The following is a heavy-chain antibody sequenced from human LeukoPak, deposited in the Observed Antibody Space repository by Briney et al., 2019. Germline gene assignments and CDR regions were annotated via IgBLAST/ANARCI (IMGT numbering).Heavy chain of an antibody. Sequence: SVKVSCKASGGTFSSYAISWVRQAPGQGLEWMGGIIPIFGTANYAQMFQGRVTITADESTSTAYMELSSLRSEDTAVYYCARRGYYGSGSYYPLWGQGTLVTVSS. CDR2: IIPIFGTA. J-gene: IGHJ4*02. V-gene: IGHV1-69*01. D-gene: IGHD3-10*01. CDR1: GGTFSSYA. CDR3: ARRGYYGSGSYYPL.